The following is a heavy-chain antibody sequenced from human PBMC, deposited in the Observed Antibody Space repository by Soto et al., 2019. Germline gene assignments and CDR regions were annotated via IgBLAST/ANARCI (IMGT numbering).Heavy chain of an antibody. Sequence: GGSLRLSCAASGFTFSSYGMHWVRQAPGKGLEWVAVIWYDGSNKYYADSVKGRFTISRDNSKNTLYLQMNSLRAEDTAVYYCARGVSVDTAMVSEFDYWGQGTLVTVSS. D-gene: IGHD5-18*01. CDR2: IWYDGSNK. CDR3: ARGVSVDTAMVSEFDY. CDR1: GFTFSSYG. V-gene: IGHV3-33*01. J-gene: IGHJ4*02.